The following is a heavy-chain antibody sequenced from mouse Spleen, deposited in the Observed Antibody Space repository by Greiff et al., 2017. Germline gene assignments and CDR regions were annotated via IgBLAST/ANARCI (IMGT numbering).Heavy chain of an antibody. Sequence: QVQLQQSGAELARPGASVRMSCKASGYTFTSYTMHWVKQRPGQGLEWIGYINPSSGYTKYNQKFKDKATLTADKSSSTAYMQLSSLTSEDSAVYYCARGDYGSSYYYWGQGTTLTVSS. CDR1: GYTFTSYT. CDR2: INPSSGYT. J-gene: IGHJ2*01. V-gene: IGHV1-4*01. CDR3: ARGDYGSSYYY. D-gene: IGHD1-1*01.